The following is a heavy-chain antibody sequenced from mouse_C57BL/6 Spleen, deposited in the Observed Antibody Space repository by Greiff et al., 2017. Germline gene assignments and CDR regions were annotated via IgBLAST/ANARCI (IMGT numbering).Heavy chain of an antibody. CDR2: IYPGSGST. Sequence: QVQLKQSGAELVKPGASVKMSCKASGYTFTSYWITWVKQRPGQGLEWIGDIYPGSGSTNYNEKFKSKATLTVDTSSSTAYMQLSSLTSEDSAVYYCARRTPVVPYWYFDVWGTGTTVTVSS. CDR3: ARRTPVVPYWYFDV. D-gene: IGHD1-1*01. J-gene: IGHJ1*03. CDR1: GYTFTSYW. V-gene: IGHV1-55*01.